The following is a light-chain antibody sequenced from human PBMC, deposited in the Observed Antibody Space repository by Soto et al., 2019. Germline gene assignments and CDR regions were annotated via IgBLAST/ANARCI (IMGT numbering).Light chain of an antibody. CDR1: ESVSSY. Sequence: EIVLTQSRATLSLSPGERPTLSCRAIESVSSYLAWYEQKPCQAPRLLIYDASNRATGIPARFSGSGSGTDFTLTISSLEHDDFAVYYCQQRSNWPPITFGQGTRLEIK. CDR3: QQRSNWPPIT. V-gene: IGKV3-11*01. CDR2: DAS. J-gene: IGKJ5*01.